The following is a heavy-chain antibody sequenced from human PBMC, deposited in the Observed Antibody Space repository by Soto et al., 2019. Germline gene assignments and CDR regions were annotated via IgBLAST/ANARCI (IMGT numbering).Heavy chain of an antibody. CDR3: ARHGTYNNRLYSFDI. Sequence: SETLSLTCNVSGVSISSFYWSWIRQSPGIGLEWIGYILYSGNTNYNPSLKSRVTVSSDTSKNQLSLKLRSVTAADTAVYFCARHGTYNNRLYSFDIWGQGTMVTVSS. V-gene: IGHV4-59*08. CDR1: GVSISSFY. J-gene: IGHJ3*02. CDR2: ILYSGNT. D-gene: IGHD4-4*01.